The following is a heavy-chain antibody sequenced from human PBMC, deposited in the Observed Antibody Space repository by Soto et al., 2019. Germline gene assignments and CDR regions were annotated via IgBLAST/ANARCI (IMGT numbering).Heavy chain of an antibody. Sequence: GGSLELSCAVSGFTFNSYGMSWVRQAPGKGLEWVSAISASGGSRYYADSVKGRFTTSSDSSKTTVYLQMNDLRPADTAVYYCATWHEREHAYDVWGQGTTVTVSS. D-gene: IGHD1-1*01. CDR3: ATWHEREHAYDV. V-gene: IGHV3-23*01. J-gene: IGHJ3*01. CDR1: GFTFNSYG. CDR2: ISASGGSR.